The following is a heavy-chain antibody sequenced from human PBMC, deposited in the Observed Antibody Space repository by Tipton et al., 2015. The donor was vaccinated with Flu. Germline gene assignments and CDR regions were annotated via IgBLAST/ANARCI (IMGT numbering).Heavy chain of an antibody. Sequence: TLSLTCTVSGGSISSYYWSWIRQPPGKGLEWIGYIYYSGSTNYNPSLKSRVTISVDTSKNQFSLKLSSVTAADTAVYYCARHGPDYYDSRHDAFDIWGQGTMVTVSS. CDR1: GGSISSYY. CDR3: ARHGPDYYDSRHDAFDI. CDR2: IYYSGST. V-gene: IGHV4-59*08. J-gene: IGHJ3*02. D-gene: IGHD3-22*01.